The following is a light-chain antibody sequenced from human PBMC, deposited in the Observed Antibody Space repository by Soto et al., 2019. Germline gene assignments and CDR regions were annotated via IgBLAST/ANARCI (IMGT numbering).Light chain of an antibody. CDR2: DAS. V-gene: IGKV3-15*01. Sequence: LSPGDRVTLSCRASQSISINLAWYQHKPGQAPRLLIYDASTRATGIPARFSGSGSGTEFTLTISSLQSEDFAVYYCQQYNKWLAWTFGQGTKVDIK. CDR1: QSISIN. CDR3: QQYNKWLAWT. J-gene: IGKJ1*01.